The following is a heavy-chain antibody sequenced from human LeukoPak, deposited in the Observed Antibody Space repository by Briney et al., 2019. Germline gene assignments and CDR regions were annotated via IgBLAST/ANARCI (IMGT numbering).Heavy chain of an antibody. CDR2: INHSGST. J-gene: IGHJ4*02. CDR3: AGASGLAAEDY. V-gene: IGHV4-34*01. CDR1: GGSFSGYY. Sequence: SETLSLTCAVYGGSFSGYYWSWIRQPPGKGLEWIGEINHSGSTNYNPSLKSRVTISVDTSKNQFSLKLSSVTAADTAVYYCAGASGLAAEDYWGQGTLVTVSS. D-gene: IGHD6-13*01.